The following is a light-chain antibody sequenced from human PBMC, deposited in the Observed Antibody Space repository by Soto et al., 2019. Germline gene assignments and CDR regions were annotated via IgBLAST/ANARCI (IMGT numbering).Light chain of an antibody. Sequence: ETVLTQSPGTLSLSPGERATLSCRASQSVYNGYLAWYQQKPGQAPRLLIYDASSRAAGIPDKFSGRGSGTDFTLTISRLEPEDFAVYYCQQYGSSPSTFGQGTKVEIK. CDR1: QSVYNGY. CDR3: QQYGSSPST. J-gene: IGKJ2*01. V-gene: IGKV3-20*01. CDR2: DAS.